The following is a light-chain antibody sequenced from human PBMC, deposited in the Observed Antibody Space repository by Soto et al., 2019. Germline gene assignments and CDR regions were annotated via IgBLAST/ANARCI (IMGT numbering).Light chain of an antibody. V-gene: IGLV2-14*01. CDR2: EVS. CDR1: SSDVGGYNY. J-gene: IGLJ2*01. Sequence: QSVLTQPASVSGSPGQSITISCTGTSSDVGGYNYVSWYQQHPGKAPKLMIYEVSNRPSGVSNRFSGSKSGNTASLTISGLQAEDEADYYCSSYTSSSTSWVFGGGTQLTVL. CDR3: SSYTSSSTSWV.